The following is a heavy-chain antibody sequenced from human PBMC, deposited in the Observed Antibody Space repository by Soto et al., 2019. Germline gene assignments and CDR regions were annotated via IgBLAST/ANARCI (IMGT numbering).Heavy chain of an antibody. Sequence: VQLVQSGAEVKEPGASVKVSCKTSGDTFNDYYIHWVRQAPGQGLEWMGWINPNGGFTNYAQKFQGWVTKTRDTSIRTVYMELSSLRSDDTAVYYCARESGGATATLDYYYFYMDVWGKGTTVTVSS. CDR2: INPNGGFT. J-gene: IGHJ6*03. D-gene: IGHD5-12*01. CDR3: ARESGGATATLDYYYFYMDV. V-gene: IGHV1-2*04. CDR1: GDTFNDYY.